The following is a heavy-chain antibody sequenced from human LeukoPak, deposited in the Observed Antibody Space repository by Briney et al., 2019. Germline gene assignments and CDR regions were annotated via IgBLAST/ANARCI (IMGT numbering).Heavy chain of an antibody. CDR3: ARANDSSGYYYSDAFDI. V-gene: IGHV1-8*01. CDR1: GYTFTSYD. CDR2: MNPNSGNT. J-gene: IGHJ3*02. Sequence: VSVKVSCKASGYTFTSYDINWVRQATGQGLEWMGWMNPNSGNTGYAQKFQGRVTMPRNTSISTAYMELSSLRSEDTAVYYCARANDSSGYYYSDAFDIWGQGTMVTVSS. D-gene: IGHD3-22*01.